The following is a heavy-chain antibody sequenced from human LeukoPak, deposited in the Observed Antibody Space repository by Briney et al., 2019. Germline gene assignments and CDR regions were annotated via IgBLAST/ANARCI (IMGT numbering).Heavy chain of an antibody. CDR2: IYYSGST. CDR1: GGSISSYY. V-gene: IGHV4-59*01. CDR3: ARGQVGAEFDY. D-gene: IGHD1-26*01. J-gene: IGHJ4*02. Sequence: SETLSLTCTVSGGSISSYYWNWIRQPPGKGLEWIGYIYYSGSTNYNPSLKSRVTISVDTSKNQFSLKLSSVTAADTAVYYCARGQVGAEFDYWGQGTLVTVSS.